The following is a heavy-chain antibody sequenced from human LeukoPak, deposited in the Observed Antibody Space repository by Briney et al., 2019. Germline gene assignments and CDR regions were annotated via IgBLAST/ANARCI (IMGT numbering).Heavy chain of an antibody. CDR3: GRHFGGASGSYYTDY. CDR1: GDSVSGYY. D-gene: IGHD3-10*01. Sequence: PSETLSLTCTVSGDSVSGYYWNWIRQPPGKGLEWIGHIFSSGSTDYNPSLKSRVTISVDTSRNLFSLSLTSVTAADTAVYYCGRHFGGASGSYYTDYWGQGTLVTVSS. J-gene: IGHJ4*02. CDR2: IFSSGST. V-gene: IGHV4-59*08.